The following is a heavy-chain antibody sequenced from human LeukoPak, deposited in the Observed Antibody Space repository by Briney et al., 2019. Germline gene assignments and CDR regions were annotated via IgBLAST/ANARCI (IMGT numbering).Heavy chain of an antibody. Sequence: PSQTLSLTCAVSGGSISSGGYSWSWIRQPPGKGLEWIGYIYHSGSTYYNLSLKSRVTISVDRSKNQFSLKLSSVTAADTAVYYCARGYLQFNPSPRFDPWGQGTLVTVSS. J-gene: IGHJ5*02. CDR3: ARGYLQFNPSPRFDP. CDR2: IYHSGST. V-gene: IGHV4-30-2*01. D-gene: IGHD4-4*01. CDR1: GGSISSGGYS.